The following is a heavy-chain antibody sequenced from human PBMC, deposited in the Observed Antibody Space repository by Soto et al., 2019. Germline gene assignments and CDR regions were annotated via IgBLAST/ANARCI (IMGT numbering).Heavy chain of an antibody. D-gene: IGHD2-15*01. CDR2: FDPEDGET. CDR3: ATDLVVVRGRDAFDI. CDR1: GYTLTELS. V-gene: IGHV1-24*01. J-gene: IGHJ3*02. Sequence: ASVKVSRKVSGYTLTELSMHWVRQAPGKGLEWMGGFDPEDGETIYAQKFQGRVTMTEDTSTDTAYMELSSLRSEDTAVYYCATDLVVVRGRDAFDIWGQGTMVTVSS.